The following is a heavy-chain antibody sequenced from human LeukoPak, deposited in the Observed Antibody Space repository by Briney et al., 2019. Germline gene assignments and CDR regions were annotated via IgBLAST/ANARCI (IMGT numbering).Heavy chain of an antibody. CDR1: GVSIVSGGYY. J-gene: IGHJ4*02. D-gene: IGHD1-1*01. Sequence: SQTLSLTCTVSGVSIVSGGYYWSWIRQSPGKGLEWIGYIYHSGSTFYNPSLKSRVTISVDRSKNQFSLKVTSVTAADTALYYCAREETGSHDYWGQGTLVTVSS. CDR3: AREETGSHDY. V-gene: IGHV4-30-2*06. CDR2: IYHSGST.